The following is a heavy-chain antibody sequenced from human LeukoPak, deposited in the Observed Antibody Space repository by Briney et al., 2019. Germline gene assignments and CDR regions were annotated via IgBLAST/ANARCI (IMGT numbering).Heavy chain of an antibody. D-gene: IGHD3-10*01. Sequence: GGSLRLSCAASGFTFSSYAMSWVRQAPGMGLEWVSTISGSGGSTYYADSVKGRFTISRDNAENSLFLQMNSLRADDTAVYYCATEVWFRADSWGQGTLVTVPS. CDR2: ISGSGGST. V-gene: IGHV3-23*01. CDR3: ATEVWFRADS. J-gene: IGHJ4*02. CDR1: GFTFSSYA.